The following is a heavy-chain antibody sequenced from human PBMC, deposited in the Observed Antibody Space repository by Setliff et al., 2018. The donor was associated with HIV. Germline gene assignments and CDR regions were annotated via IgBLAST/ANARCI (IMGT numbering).Heavy chain of an antibody. Sequence: ASVKVSCKASGYTFINYHITWVRQAPGQGLEWVGSISASSVNTNYTQGRVTMTADISTSTAYMELRSLRSDDTAVYYCARVPVSSYYYYMDVWGKGTTVTVSS. D-gene: IGHD6-19*01. V-gene: IGHV1-18*01. CDR2: ISASSVNT. J-gene: IGHJ6*03. CDR3: ARVPVSSYYYYMDV. CDR1: GYTFINYH.